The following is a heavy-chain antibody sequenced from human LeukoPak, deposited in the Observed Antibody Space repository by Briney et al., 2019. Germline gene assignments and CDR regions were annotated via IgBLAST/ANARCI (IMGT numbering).Heavy chain of an antibody. CDR3: ARDSPMAAAGTYFDY. CDR1: GGSISSGSYY. D-gene: IGHD6-13*01. V-gene: IGHV4-61*02. CDR2: IYTSGST. Sequence: TLSLTCTVSGGSISSGSYYWSWIRQSAGKGLEWIGRIYTSGSTNYNPSLKSRVTISVDTSKNQFSLKLSSVTAADTAVYYCARDSPMAAAGTYFDYWGQGTLVTVSS. J-gene: IGHJ4*02.